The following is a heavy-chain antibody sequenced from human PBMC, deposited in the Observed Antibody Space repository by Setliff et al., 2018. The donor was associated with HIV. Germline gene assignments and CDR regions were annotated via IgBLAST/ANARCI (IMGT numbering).Heavy chain of an antibody. CDR3: ARGRDYTGSWFRPCYLDF. Sequence: PSETLSLTCAVYGGSFSAYHWSWIRQTPGKGLEWLGEINHSGSTAYNLALESRVSMSIDTSKNQFSLKLTSVTAADTAIYYCARGRDYTGSWFRPCYLDFWGHGNLVTVSS. V-gene: IGHV4-34*01. CDR1: GGSFSAYH. J-gene: IGHJ4*01. D-gene: IGHD3-3*01. CDR2: INHSGST.